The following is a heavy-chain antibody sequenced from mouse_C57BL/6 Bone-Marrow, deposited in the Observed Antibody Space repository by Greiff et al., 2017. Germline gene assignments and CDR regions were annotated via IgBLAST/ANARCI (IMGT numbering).Heavy chain of an antibody. CDR2: IDPDTGGT. Sequence: QVQLKESGAELVRPGASVTLSCKASGYTFTDYEMHWVKQTPVHGLEWIGAIDPDTGGTAYNQKFKGKAILTADKSSSTAYMELRSLTSEDSAVYYCTKGKITSGYWGQGTTLTVSS. D-gene: IGHD1-1*01. V-gene: IGHV1-15*01. CDR3: TKGKITSGY. J-gene: IGHJ2*01. CDR1: GYTFTDYE.